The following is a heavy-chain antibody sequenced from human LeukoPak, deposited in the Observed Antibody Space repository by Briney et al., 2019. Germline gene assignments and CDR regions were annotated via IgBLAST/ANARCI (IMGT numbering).Heavy chain of an antibody. CDR1: GFTFSSYS. CDR2: ISSSSSYI. D-gene: IGHD5-12*01. CDR3: AREADSGYDPGVVDY. Sequence: GGSLRLSCAASGFTFSSYSMNWVGQAPGKGLEWVSSISSSSSYIYYADSVKGRFTISRDNAKNSLYLQMNSLRAEDTAVYYCAREADSGYDPGVVDYWGQGTLVTVSS. J-gene: IGHJ4*02. V-gene: IGHV3-21*01.